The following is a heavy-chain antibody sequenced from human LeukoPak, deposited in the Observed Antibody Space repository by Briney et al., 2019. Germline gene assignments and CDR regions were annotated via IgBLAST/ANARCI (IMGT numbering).Heavy chain of an antibody. J-gene: IGHJ4*02. CDR1: GFTFSSNG. CDR3: ASEYSSSSVGFY. V-gene: IGHV3-30*02. D-gene: IGHD6-6*01. Sequence: GGSLRLSCVASGFTFSSNGMHWVRQAPGKGLEWVTFIQYDGSKKYYADSVKGRFTISRDNSKNTLYLEMNSLRAEDTAVYYCASEYSSSSVGFYWGQGTLVTVSS. CDR2: IQYDGSKK.